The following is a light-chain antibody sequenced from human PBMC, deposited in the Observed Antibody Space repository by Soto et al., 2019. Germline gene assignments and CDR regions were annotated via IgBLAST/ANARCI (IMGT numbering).Light chain of an antibody. J-gene: IGKJ5*01. CDR1: QSVSSSY. CDR3: QHYDSLPTT. CDR2: GAS. Sequence: EIVLTQPPGTLSLSPGERATLSCRASQSVSSSYLAWYQQKPGQPPRLLIYGASSRATGIPDRFSGSGSGTDFTLTISRLEPEDFAVFYCQHYDSLPTTFGQGTRLEIK. V-gene: IGKV3-20*01.